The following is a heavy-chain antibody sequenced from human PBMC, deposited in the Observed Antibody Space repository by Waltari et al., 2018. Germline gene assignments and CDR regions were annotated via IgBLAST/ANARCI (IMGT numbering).Heavy chain of an antibody. CDR3: ARDPPGVAAAGPGRG. J-gene: IGHJ4*02. CDR1: GLTAGTNY. Sequence: EVQLVESGGGLVQPGGSLRLSCAASGLTAGTNYMSWVRQAPGKGLELISLIYSSGSTYYADSVKGRFTISRDNSKNTLYLQMNSLRSEDTAVYFCARDPPGVAAAGPGRGWGQGTLVTVSS. CDR2: IYSSGST. V-gene: IGHV3-66*02. D-gene: IGHD6-25*01.